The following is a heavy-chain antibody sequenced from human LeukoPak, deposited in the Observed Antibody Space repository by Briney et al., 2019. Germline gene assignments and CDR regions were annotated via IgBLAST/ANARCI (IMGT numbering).Heavy chain of an antibody. CDR3: ARDQYDTWSRRGNFDS. CDR2: IKQDGSEK. J-gene: IGHJ4*02. CDR1: GFTFSSTS. V-gene: IGHV3-7*03. Sequence: GGSLRLSCAASGFTFSSTSMSWVRQAPGKGLEWVANIKQDGSEKNYVDSVKGRFTISRDNTKNSLYLQMNSLRVEDTAVFYCARDQYDTWSRRGNFDSWGQGTLVIVSS. D-gene: IGHD3-3*01.